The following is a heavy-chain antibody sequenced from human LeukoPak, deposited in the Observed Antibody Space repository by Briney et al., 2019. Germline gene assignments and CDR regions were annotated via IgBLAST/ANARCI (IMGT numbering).Heavy chain of an antibody. CDR3: ARGPRVRNSSSWYRATPGGFDP. Sequence: PSETLSLTCAVYGGSFSGYYWSWIRQPPGKGLEWIGEINHSGSTNYNPSLKSRVTISVDTSKNQFSLKLSSVTAADTAVYYCARGPRVRNSSSWYRATPGGFDPWGQGTLVTVPS. D-gene: IGHD6-13*01. V-gene: IGHV4-34*01. CDR1: GGSFSGYY. J-gene: IGHJ5*02. CDR2: INHSGST.